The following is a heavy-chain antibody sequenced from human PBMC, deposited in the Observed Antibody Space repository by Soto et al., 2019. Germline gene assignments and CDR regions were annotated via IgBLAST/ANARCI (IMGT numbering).Heavy chain of an antibody. V-gene: IGHV5-51*01. J-gene: IGHJ6*02. CDR1: GYSFTSYW. Sequence: GESLKISCKGSGYSFTSYWIGWVRQMPGKGLEWMGIIYPGDSDTRYSPSFQGQVTISADKSISTAYLQWSSLKASDTAMYYCASSNDPPNYYYGMDVWGQGTTVTVSS. CDR2: IYPGDSDT. D-gene: IGHD2-8*01. CDR3: ASSNDPPNYYYGMDV.